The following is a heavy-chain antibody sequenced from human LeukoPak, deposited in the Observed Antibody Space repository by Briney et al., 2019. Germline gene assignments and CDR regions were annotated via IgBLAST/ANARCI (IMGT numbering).Heavy chain of an antibody. Sequence: GRFTISRDNAKNSLYLQMNGLRAEDTAVYYCARDTSLYYDFWSGYNYDMDVWGQGTTVTVSS. CDR3: ARDTSLYYDFWSGYNYDMDV. D-gene: IGHD3-3*01. J-gene: IGHJ6*02. V-gene: IGHV3-11*05.